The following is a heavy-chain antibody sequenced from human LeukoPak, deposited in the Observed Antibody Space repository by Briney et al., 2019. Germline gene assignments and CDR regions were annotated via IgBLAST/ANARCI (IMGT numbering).Heavy chain of an antibody. Sequence: PSQTLSLTCTVSGGSISSGGYYWSWIRQHPGKGLEWIGYIYYSGSTYYNPPLKGRVTISVDTSKNQFSLKLSSVTAADTAVYYCARGIIVVVPAAEYYFDYWGQGTLVTVSS. CDR2: IYYSGST. CDR1: GGSISSGGYY. D-gene: IGHD2-2*01. V-gene: IGHV4-31*03. J-gene: IGHJ4*02. CDR3: ARGIIVVVPAAEYYFDY.